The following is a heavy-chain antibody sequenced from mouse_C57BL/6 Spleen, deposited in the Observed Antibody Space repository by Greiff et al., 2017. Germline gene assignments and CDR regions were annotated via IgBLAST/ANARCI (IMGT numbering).Heavy chain of an antibody. CDR2: IYPRDGST. Sequence: QVQLKESDAELVKPGASVKISCKVSGYTFTDHTIHWMQQRPEQGLEWIGYIYPRDGSTKYTAKFKGKATLTADKSSSTAYMQLNSLTSEDSAVYFCARPLYDYDSEAWFAYWGQGTLVTVSA. D-gene: IGHD2-4*01. CDR3: ARPLYDYDSEAWFAY. CDR1: GYTFTDHT. J-gene: IGHJ3*01. V-gene: IGHV1-78*01.